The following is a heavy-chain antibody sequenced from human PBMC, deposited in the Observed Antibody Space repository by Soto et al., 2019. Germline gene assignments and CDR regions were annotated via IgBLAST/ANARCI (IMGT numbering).Heavy chain of an antibody. CDR3: ARGEDAFFYYGLDV. J-gene: IGHJ6*02. Sequence: KASETLSLTCTVSGGSITSSYWGWIRRPPGKGLEWIAYIYDTGISGYTPSTSYNPSLKSRVTMSVDTSKSQFSLKLTPVTAADTAVYYCARGEDAFFYYGLDVWGQGITVTVSS. CDR1: GGSITSSY. CDR2: IYDTGISGYTPST. V-gene: IGHV4-59*01.